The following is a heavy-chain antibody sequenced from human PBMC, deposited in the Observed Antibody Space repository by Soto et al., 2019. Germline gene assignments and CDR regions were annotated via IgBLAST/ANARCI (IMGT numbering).Heavy chain of an antibody. CDR1: GYSFTSYW. V-gene: IGHV5-10-1*01. J-gene: IGHJ5*02. D-gene: IGHD3-10*01. Sequence: LGESPKISCKGSGYSFTSYWISWVRQMPGKGLEWMGRIDPSDSYTNYSPSFQGHVTISADKSISTAYLQWSSLKASDTAMYYCARHTYYYGSGSYYHNWFDPWGQGTLVTVSS. CDR2: IDPSDSYT. CDR3: ARHTYYYGSGSYYHNWFDP.